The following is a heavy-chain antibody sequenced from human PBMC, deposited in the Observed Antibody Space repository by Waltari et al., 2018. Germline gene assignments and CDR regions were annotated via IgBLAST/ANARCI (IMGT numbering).Heavy chain of an antibody. J-gene: IGHJ3*02. CDR1: GGSISSGSYY. D-gene: IGHD1-7*01. Sequence: QLQLQESGPGLVKPSETLSLTCTVSGGSISSGSYYWGWIRQPPGKGLESIGYISYSGTTYYNLSLKSRVTMSVDTSRDQYSLSLRSVAAADTAVYYCASTTSRYNWNYVAFDIWGQGTMVTVSS. CDR3: ASTTSRYNWNYVAFDI. V-gene: IGHV4-39*07. CDR2: ISYSGTT.